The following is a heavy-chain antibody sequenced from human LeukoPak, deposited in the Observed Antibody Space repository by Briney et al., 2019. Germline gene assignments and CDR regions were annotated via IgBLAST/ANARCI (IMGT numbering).Heavy chain of an antibody. V-gene: IGHV1-2*02. CDR1: GYTFTGYY. CDR3: ARKVMYSSGLPAYYGMDV. Sequence: ASVKVSCKASGYTFTGYYMHWVRQAPGQGLEWMGWINPNSGGTSYAQKFQGRVTMTRDTSISTAYMELSRLRSDDTAVYYCARKVMYSSGLPAYYGMDVGAKGTTVTVP. D-gene: IGHD6-19*01. CDR2: INPNSGGT. J-gene: IGHJ6*04.